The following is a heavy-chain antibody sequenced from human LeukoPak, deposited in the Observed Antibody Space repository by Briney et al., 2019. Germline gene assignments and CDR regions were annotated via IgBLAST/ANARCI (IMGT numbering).Heavy chain of an antibody. CDR2: ISTTGDP. CDR1: GFPFRNYD. D-gene: IGHD3-10*01. J-gene: IGHJ4*02. CDR3: ARGNVSGWAFDY. Sequence: GGSLRLSCAASGFPFRNYDMHWVRQPTGRGLEWVSGISTTGDPYYSDSVKGRFTISRENGKISLYLQMNSLRVGDTAVYYCARGNVSGWAFDYWGQGTLVTVSS. V-gene: IGHV3-13*05.